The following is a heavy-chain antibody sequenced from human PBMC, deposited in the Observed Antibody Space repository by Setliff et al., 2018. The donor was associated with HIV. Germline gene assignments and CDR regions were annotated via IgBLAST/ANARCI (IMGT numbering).Heavy chain of an antibody. Sequence: PGGSLRLSCAASGFTFSSYAMNWIRQAPGKGLDWVSAISGSAGSTYYADSVKGRFTISRDNSKSTLYLQMNSLRAEDTAVYYCAKAARDYYDSSGYYIGIDYWGRGTLVTAPQ. CDR1: GFTFSSYA. CDR2: ISGSAGST. J-gene: IGHJ4*02. V-gene: IGHV3-23*01. D-gene: IGHD3-22*01. CDR3: AKAARDYYDSSGYYIGIDY.